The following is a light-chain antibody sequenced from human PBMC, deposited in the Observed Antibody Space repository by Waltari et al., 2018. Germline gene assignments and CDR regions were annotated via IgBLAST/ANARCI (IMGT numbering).Light chain of an antibody. CDR1: QIVTASQ. CDR3: QQYGSSIPFT. CDR2: GAS. V-gene: IGKV3-20*01. Sequence: EIVLTQSPGTLSLSPGDRVTLSCRASQIVTASQVAWYQQKPGQAPRLLIYGASTRATGTPDRFSGTGSGTDFILTISGLEPEDFAVYFCQQYGSSIPFTFGPGTKV. J-gene: IGKJ3*01.